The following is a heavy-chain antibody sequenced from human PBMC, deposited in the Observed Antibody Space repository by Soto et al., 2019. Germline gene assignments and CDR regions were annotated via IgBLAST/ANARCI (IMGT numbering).Heavy chain of an antibody. CDR1: GYTFTNYY. CDR2: IYPSGGST. V-gene: IGHV1-46*01. CDR3: ARDFSGPMDY. Sequence: ASVKVSCKASGYTFTNYYMHWVRQAPGQGLEWMGIIYPSGGSTRNAQKFQGRVTMTRDASTSTVYMELSSLRSEDTAVYYCARDFSGPMDYWGRGTLVTVSS. J-gene: IGHJ4*02. D-gene: IGHD3-10*01.